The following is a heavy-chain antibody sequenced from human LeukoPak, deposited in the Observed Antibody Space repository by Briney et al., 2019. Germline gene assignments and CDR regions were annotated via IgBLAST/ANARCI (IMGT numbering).Heavy chain of an antibody. V-gene: IGHV4-59*01. CDR2: ISSGGST. D-gene: IGHD5-12*01. Sequence: PSETLSLTCTVSGASITRYFWNWIRQPPGKELEWIAYISSGGSTNYNPSLKSRVTISIDTSKNQFSLKLTSATAADTAVYYCARGDDYKSTLFDYWGQGTLVTVSS. CDR3: ARGDDYKSTLFDY. J-gene: IGHJ4*02. CDR1: GASITRYF.